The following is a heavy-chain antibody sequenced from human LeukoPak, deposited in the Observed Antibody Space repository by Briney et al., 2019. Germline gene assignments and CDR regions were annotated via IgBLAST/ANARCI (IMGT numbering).Heavy chain of an antibody. Sequence: PSETLSLTCTVSGGSISSYYWSWIRQPPGKGLEWIGYIYYSGSTSYNPSLKSRVTISVDTSKNQFSLKLSSVTAADTAVYYCARIGSSGSKGAFDIWGQGTMVTVSS. V-gene: IGHV4-59*01. CDR3: ARIGSSGSKGAFDI. J-gene: IGHJ3*02. CDR2: IYYSGST. D-gene: IGHD3-22*01. CDR1: GGSISSYY.